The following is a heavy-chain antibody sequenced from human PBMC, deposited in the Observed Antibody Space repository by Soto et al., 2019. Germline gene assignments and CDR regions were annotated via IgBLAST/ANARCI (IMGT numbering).Heavy chain of an antibody. Sequence: SETLSVTCTVSGGSISSYYWSWSRQPPGKGLEWIGYIYYSGSTNYNPSLKSRVTISVDTSKNQFSLKLSSVTAADTAVYYCARSPVPWYSSSWYYFDYWGQGTLVTGSS. D-gene: IGHD6-13*01. J-gene: IGHJ4*02. CDR1: GGSISSYY. CDR3: ARSPVPWYSSSWYYFDY. V-gene: IGHV4-59*01. CDR2: IYYSGST.